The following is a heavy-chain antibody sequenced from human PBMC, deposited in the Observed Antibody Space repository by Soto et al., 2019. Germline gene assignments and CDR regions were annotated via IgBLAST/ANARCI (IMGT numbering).Heavy chain of an antibody. CDR2: ISAYNGNT. J-gene: IGHJ6*02. D-gene: IGHD3-3*01. V-gene: IGHV1-18*01. CDR1: GYAITIYG. CDR3: ARVDTIFGVVISYYGMDV. Sequence: ASVKVSWKASGYAITIYGISWVRQAPGQGLEWMGWISAYNGNTNYAQKLQGRVTMTTDTSTSTAYMELRSLRSDDTAVYYCARVDTIFGVVISYYGMDVWGQGTTVTVSS.